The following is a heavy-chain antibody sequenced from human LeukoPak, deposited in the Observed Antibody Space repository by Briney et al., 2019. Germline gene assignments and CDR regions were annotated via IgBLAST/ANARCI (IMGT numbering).Heavy chain of an antibody. CDR3: ATYRQVLLPFES. J-gene: IGHJ4*02. V-gene: IGHV4-34*10. CDR2: INHSGSSGST. CDR1: GGSFSGYY. D-gene: IGHD2-8*02. Sequence: SETLSLTCAVYGGSFSGYYWSWIRQPPGKGLEWIGEINHSGSSGSTNYNPSLKSRVTMSVDISKIQFSLKLSSVTAADTAIYYCATYRQVLLPFESWGRGTLVTVSS.